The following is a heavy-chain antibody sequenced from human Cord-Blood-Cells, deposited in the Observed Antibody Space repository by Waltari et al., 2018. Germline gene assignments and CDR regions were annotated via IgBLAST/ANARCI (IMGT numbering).Heavy chain of an antibody. CDR3: ARAGEQLLYYFDY. CDR1: GGSISSGDYY. V-gene: IGHV4-30-4*08. D-gene: IGHD2-2*01. CDR2: IYYCGST. Sequence: QVQLQESGPGLVKPSQTLSLTCTVSGGSISSGDYYWSWIRQPPGKGLEWIGYIYYCGSTYYNPALKSRVTISVDTSKNQFSLKLSAVTAADTAVYYCARAGEQLLYYFDYWGQGTLVTVSS. J-gene: IGHJ4*02.